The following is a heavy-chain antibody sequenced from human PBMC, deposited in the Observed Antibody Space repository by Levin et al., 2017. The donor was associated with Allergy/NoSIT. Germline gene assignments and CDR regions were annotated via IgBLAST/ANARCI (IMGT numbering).Heavy chain of an antibody. CDR2: ISDNSGST. V-gene: IGHV3-23*01. CDR1: GFTLSTYA. CDR3: AKDLSAVPAANYYYGMDV. J-gene: IGHJ6*02. D-gene: IGHD2-2*01. Sequence: HPGGSLRLSCAASGFTLSTYAMSWVRQAPGKGLEWVSSISDNSGSTYYAGSVKGRFTISRENSKNTLYLQMNSLRAEDTAMYYCAKDLSAVPAANYYYGMDVWGQGTTVTVSS.